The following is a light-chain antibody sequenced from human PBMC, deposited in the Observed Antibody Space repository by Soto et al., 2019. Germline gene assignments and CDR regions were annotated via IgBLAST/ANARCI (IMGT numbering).Light chain of an antibody. CDR3: QTWGTGIRV. V-gene: IGLV4-69*01. CDR1: SGHSSYA. Sequence: QAVATQSPSASASLGASVKLTCTLSSGHSSYAIAWHQQQPEKGPRYLMKLNSDGSHSKGDGIPDRFSGSSSGAERYLTISSPQSEDEADYYCQTWGTGIRVFGGGTKLTVL. CDR2: LNSDGSH. J-gene: IGLJ3*02.